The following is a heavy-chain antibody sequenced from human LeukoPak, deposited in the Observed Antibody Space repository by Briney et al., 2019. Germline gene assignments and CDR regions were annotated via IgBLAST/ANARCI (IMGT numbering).Heavy chain of an antibody. CDR1: GGSISSY. V-gene: IGHV4-4*07. CDR2: IYGSGST. D-gene: IGHD2-2*01. Sequence: SETLSLTCTVSGGSISSYWSWIRQPAGKGLEWIGRIYGSGSTNYNPSLKSRVTMSLDTSKNQFSLKLSSVTAADTAVYYCARDRGSLVVPAAPYYYYYMDVWGKGTTVTISS. J-gene: IGHJ6*03. CDR3: ARDRGSLVVPAAPYYYYYMDV.